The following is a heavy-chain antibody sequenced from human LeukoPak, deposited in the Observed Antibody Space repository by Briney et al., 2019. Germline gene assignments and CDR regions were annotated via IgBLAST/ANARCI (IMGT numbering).Heavy chain of an antibody. Sequence: PGGSLRLSCAASELTFSNYWMHWVRQAPGKGLVWVSRINSDGSSTSYADSVKGRFTISRDNAKNTLYLQMNSLRAEDTAVYYCARSATETFDYWGQGTLATVSS. CDR3: ARSATETFDY. CDR2: INSDGSST. V-gene: IGHV3-74*01. CDR1: ELTFSNYW. J-gene: IGHJ4*02.